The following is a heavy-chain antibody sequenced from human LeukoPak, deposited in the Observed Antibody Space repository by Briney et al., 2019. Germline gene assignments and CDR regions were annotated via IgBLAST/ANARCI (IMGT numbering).Heavy chain of an antibody. CDR1: GGSISGSSYF. CDR2: IYYSGST. V-gene: IGHV4-39*01. J-gene: IGHJ4*02. CDR3: GRQAAAGAGGDY. D-gene: IGHD6-13*01. Sequence: SETLSLTCTVSGGSISGSSYFWGWIRQPPGKGLEWIGSIYYSGSTYYNPSLKSRATISVDMSKNQFSLKLNSVTAADTAVYYCGRQAAAGAGGDYWDQGTLVTVSS.